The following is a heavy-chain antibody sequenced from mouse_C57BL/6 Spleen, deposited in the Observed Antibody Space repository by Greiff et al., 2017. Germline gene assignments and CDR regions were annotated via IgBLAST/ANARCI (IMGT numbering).Heavy chain of an antibody. CDR1: GYSFTSYY. CDR2: IYPGSGNT. V-gene: IGHV1-66*01. Sequence: QVQLQQSGPELVKPGASVQISCKASGYSFTSYYIHWVKQRPGQGLEWIGWIYPGSGNTKYNEKFKGKATMTADTSSSTAYMQRSSLTSEDSAVYYGARAVVATNFDYWGQGTTLTVSS. CDR3: ARAVVATNFDY. J-gene: IGHJ2*01. D-gene: IGHD1-1*01.